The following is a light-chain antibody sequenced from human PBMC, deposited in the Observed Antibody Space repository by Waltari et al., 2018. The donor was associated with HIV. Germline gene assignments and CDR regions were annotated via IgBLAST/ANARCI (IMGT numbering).Light chain of an antibody. CDR1: QSLFYTSDNKNF. CDR3: QQYFSVPYT. Sequence: DVVMPQSPDSLAVSLCERATLNCTSNQSLFYTSDNKNFLAWYQQKAGQRPRLLIYWSSTRASGVPDRFSGSGSETDFTLTITSLQAEDVAIYFCQQYFSVPYTFGQGTKLEIK. V-gene: IGKV4-1*01. J-gene: IGKJ2*01. CDR2: WSS.